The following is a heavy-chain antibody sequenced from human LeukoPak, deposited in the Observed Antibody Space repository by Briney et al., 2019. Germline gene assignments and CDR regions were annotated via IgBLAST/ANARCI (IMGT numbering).Heavy chain of an antibody. Sequence: GGSLRLSCAASGLTFSSHWMHWVRQAPGKGLVWVSRITNDGSSTTYADSVKGRFTISRDNAKNTLYLQMNSLRAEDTAVYYCARAYCSSTSCYRNWFDPWGQGTLVTVSS. J-gene: IGHJ5*02. CDR2: ITNDGSST. CDR3: ARAYCSSTSCYRNWFDP. D-gene: IGHD2-2*01. CDR1: GLTFSSHW. V-gene: IGHV3-74*01.